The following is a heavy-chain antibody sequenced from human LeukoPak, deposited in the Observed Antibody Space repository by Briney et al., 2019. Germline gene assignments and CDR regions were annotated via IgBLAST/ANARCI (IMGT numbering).Heavy chain of an antibody. J-gene: IGHJ4*02. D-gene: IGHD3-16*02. Sequence: PGESLRLSCVASGLTFSGQWLNWVRQAPGQGLEWVANIKHDGREKYYVDSVKGRFTISRDDGQNSLSLHMNGVRAEDTAIYYCGYTNNFYHWGQGALVVVSA. V-gene: IGHV3-7*01. CDR2: IKHDGREK. CDR1: GLTFSGQW. CDR3: GYTNNFYH.